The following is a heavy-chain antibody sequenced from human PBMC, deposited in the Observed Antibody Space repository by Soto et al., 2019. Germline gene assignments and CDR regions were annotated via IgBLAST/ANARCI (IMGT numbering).Heavy chain of an antibody. CDR1: GFSLSTSGMC. CDR2: IDWDDDK. Sequence: VSGPTLVNPTQTLTLTCTFSGFSLSTSGMCVSWIRQPPGKALEWLALIDWDDDKYYSTSLKTRLTISKDTSKNQVVLTMTNMDPVDTATYYCARSRSLYSSSWYPDWGQGTLVTVSS. CDR3: ARSRSLYSSSWYPD. D-gene: IGHD6-13*01. V-gene: IGHV2-70*01. J-gene: IGHJ4*02.